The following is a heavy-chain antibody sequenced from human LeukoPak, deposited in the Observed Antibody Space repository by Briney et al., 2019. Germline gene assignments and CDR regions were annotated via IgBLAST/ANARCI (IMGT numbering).Heavy chain of an antibody. D-gene: IGHD6-19*01. Sequence: GGSLRLSCAASGFIFNDYGFHWVRQAPGKGLEWGALTSYDGSKEYYADSVKGRFTISRDNSKKTLFLQMNRLRAEDTAVYYCARVHSSDWNAYFYYLDVWGKGTTVTVSS. J-gene: IGHJ6*03. CDR3: ARVHSSDWNAYFYYLDV. V-gene: IGHV3-30*03. CDR1: GFIFNDYG. CDR2: TSYDGSKE.